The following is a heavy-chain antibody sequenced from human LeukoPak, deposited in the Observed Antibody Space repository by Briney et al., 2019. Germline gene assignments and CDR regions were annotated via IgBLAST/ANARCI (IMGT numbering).Heavy chain of an antibody. D-gene: IGHD4-17*01. V-gene: IGHV3-23*01. J-gene: IGHJ3*02. CDR1: GFTFGSYA. CDR3: AVVYGDYNPGAFDI. CDR2: ISASGGTI. Sequence: GGSLRLSCAASGFTFGSYAMSWVRQAPGKGLEWVSSISASGGTIYYADSVKGRFTISRDNSKNTLFLQMKSLRAEDTAVYYCAVVYGDYNPGAFDIWGQGTMVTVSS.